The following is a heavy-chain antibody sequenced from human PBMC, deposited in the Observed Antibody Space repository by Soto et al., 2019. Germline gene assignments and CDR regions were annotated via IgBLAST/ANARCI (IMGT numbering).Heavy chain of an antibody. CDR1: GGAYPKYY. V-gene: IGHV4-34*01. D-gene: IGHD6-13*01. J-gene: IGHJ4*02. CDR3: ARNGGSTWFYFDS. Sequence: SKTLSHTCAVNGGAYPKYYGCWIRQSPGKGLEWIGEVSHRGRTNYNPSLKSRVTISIDTSNNQFFLNLNSVTAADTGVYYCARNGGSTWFYFDSWGQG. CDR2: VSHRGRT.